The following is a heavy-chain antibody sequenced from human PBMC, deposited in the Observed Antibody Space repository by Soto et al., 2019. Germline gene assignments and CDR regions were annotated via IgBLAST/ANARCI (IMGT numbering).Heavy chain of an antibody. CDR3: AKDQGQWLAYDY. D-gene: IGHD6-19*01. Sequence: GGSLRLSCAASGFTFSSYALSWVRQAPGKGLEWVSAISGSGGSTYYADSVKGRFTISRDNSKNTLYLQMNSLRAEDTAVYYCAKDQGQWLAYDYSGQGTLVTVYS. CDR1: GFTFSSYA. CDR2: ISGSGGST. J-gene: IGHJ4*02. V-gene: IGHV3-23*01.